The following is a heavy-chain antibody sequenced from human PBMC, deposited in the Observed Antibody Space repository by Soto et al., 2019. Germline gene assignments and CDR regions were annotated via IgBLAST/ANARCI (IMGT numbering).Heavy chain of an antibody. D-gene: IGHD3-10*01. V-gene: IGHV3-30*18. Sequence: GGSLRLSCAASGFTFSSYGMHWVRQAPGKGLEWVAVISYDGSNKYYADSVKGRFTISRDNSKNTLYLQMNSLRAEDTAVYYCAKIKDYYGSGMLYFRNRYYFDYWGQGTLVTVSS. J-gene: IGHJ4*02. CDR2: ISYDGSNK. CDR3: AKIKDYYGSGMLYFRNRYYFDY. CDR1: GFTFSSYG.